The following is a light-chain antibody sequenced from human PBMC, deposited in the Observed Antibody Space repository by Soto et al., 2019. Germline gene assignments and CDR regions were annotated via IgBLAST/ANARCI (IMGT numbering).Light chain of an antibody. CDR1: QSVSNNY. CDR3: QQYGSSVT. CDR2: GAS. J-gene: IGKJ1*01. Sequence: EFKKSAGTLFLKEGERATLSYRASQSVSNNYLAWYQQKPGQAPRLLIYGASNRATGIPDRFSGSGSGTDFTLTISSLEPEDFAVYYCQQYGSSVTFGPGTKVDI. V-gene: IGKV3-20*01.